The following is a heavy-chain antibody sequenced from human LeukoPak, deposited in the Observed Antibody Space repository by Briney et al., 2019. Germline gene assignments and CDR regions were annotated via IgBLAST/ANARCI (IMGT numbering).Heavy chain of an antibody. CDR2: ISFDGSKQ. J-gene: IGHJ4*02. CDR3: AKDVYYCSGGTCYVFGY. D-gene: IGHD2-15*01. V-gene: IGHV3-30*04. CDR1: GFTFSSYA. Sequence: PGGSLRLSRAASGFTFSSYAMHWVRQAPGKGLEWVAVISFDGSKQNYADSVKGRFTISRDNSKNTLYLQMNSLRAEDTAVYYCAKDVYYCSGGTCYVFGYWGQGTLVTVSS.